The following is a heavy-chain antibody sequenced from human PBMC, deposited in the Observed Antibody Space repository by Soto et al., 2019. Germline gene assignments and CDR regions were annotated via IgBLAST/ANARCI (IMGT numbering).Heavy chain of an antibody. Sequence: GGSLRLSCAASGFTFSSYAMSWVRQAPGKGLEWVSAISGSGGSTYYADSVKGRFTISRDNSKNTLYLQMNSLRAEDTAVYYCAKEAQKKYSGSWYPWDYWGQGTLVTVSS. CDR2: ISGSGGST. V-gene: IGHV3-23*01. D-gene: IGHD6-13*01. J-gene: IGHJ4*02. CDR3: AKEAQKKYSGSWYPWDY. CDR1: GFTFSSYA.